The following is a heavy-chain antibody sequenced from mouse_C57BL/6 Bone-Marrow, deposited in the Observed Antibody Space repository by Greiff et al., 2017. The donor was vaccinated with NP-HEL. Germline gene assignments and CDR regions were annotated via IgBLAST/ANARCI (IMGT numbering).Heavy chain of an antibody. CDR1: GYTFTSYW. CDR3: AREGVYYGRRALYYYAMDY. D-gene: IGHD1-1*01. Sequence: VQLQQPGTELVKPGASVKLSCKASGYTFTSYWMHWVKQRPGQGLEWIGNINPSNGGTNYNEKFKSKATLTVDKSSSTAYMQRRSLTSADAAVDYCAREGVYYGRRALYYYAMDYWGQGTSVTVSS. CDR2: INPSNGGT. V-gene: IGHV1-53*01. J-gene: IGHJ4*01.